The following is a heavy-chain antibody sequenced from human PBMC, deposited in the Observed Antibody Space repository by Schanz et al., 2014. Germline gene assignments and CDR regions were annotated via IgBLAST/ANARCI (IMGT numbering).Heavy chain of an antibody. J-gene: IGHJ5*02. V-gene: IGHV1-46*03. CDR1: GGTFSSFG. CDR2: INPIGGST. Sequence: VQLEQSGAEVKKPGSSVKVSCKASGGTFSSFGINWVRQAPGQGLEWMGIINPIGGSTTYAQKFRGAVTLTTDTSTSTVYMELSSLRSEDTAVYYCAREVGLYDRGWFDPWGQGTLVTVSS. D-gene: IGHD3-22*01. CDR3: AREVGLYDRGWFDP.